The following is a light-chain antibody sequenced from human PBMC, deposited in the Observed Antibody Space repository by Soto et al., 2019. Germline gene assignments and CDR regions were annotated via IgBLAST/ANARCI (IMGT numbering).Light chain of an antibody. V-gene: IGLV1-40*01. CDR2: GNN. J-gene: IGLJ1*01. CDR3: QSYDSSLSAYV. Sequence: QSVLTQPPSVSGAPGQRVTIACSGSTSNIGSNYDVHWYHQLPGAAPKVLIYGNNNRPSGVPSRFSASKSGTSASLAITGLQAEDEADYYCQSYDSSLSAYVFGTGTKVTVL. CDR1: TSNIGSNYD.